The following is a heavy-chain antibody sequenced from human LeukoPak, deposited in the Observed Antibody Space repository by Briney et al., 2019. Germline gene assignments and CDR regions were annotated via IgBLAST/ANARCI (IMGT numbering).Heavy chain of an antibody. CDR1: GGSISTYY. J-gene: IGHJ1*01. CDR3: ARGGAARLHFQN. V-gene: IGHV4-59*01. CDR2: IYHSGST. Sequence: SETLSLTCTVSGGSISTYYWNWIRQPPGKGLEWIGYIYHSGSTNYNPSLQSRVTISEDTSKNQFSLNLNSVIAEDTAVYYCARGGAARLHFQNWGQGTLVTVSS. D-gene: IGHD6-6*01.